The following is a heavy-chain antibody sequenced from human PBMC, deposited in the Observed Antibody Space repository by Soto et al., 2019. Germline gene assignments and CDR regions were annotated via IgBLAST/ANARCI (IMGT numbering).Heavy chain of an antibody. Sequence: SGTLSLTCTIARISIGISSYYWASIRQPPGKGLEWIGSIHYSGSTYYNPSLKSRITLSVDTSKNQFSLKLSSVTAADTAVYFCARSGGNDVYYYMDVWGQGTTVT. CDR1: RISIGISSYY. CDR3: ARSGGNDVYYYMDV. J-gene: IGHJ6*02. CDR2: IHYSGST. V-gene: IGHV4-39*01. D-gene: IGHD1-1*01.